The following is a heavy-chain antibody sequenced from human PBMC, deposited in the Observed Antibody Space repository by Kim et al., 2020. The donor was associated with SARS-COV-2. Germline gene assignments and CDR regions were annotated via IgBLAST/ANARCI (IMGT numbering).Heavy chain of an antibody. V-gene: IGHV4-34*01. CDR1: GGSFSGYY. D-gene: IGHD6-19*01. J-gene: IGHJ4*02. CDR2: INHSGST. CDR3: ARGLFGSGWDY. Sequence: SETLSLTCAVYGGSFSGYYWSWIRQPPGKGLEWIGEINHSGSTNYNPSLKSRVTISVDTSKNQFSLKLSSVTAADTAVYYCARGLFGSGWDYWGQGTLVTVSS.